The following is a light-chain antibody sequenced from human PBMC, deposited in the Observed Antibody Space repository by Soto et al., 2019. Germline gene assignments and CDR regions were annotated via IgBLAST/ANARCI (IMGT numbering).Light chain of an antibody. Sequence: EIVLTQSPGTLSLSPGERATLSCRASQSVSSNNLAWYQQRPGQAPRVVIYSASTRATGIPARFSGSGSGTEFTLTISSLQSEDFAVYYCHQYNHWLTWTFGQGTKVEIK. CDR3: HQYNHWLTWT. J-gene: IGKJ1*01. CDR1: QSVSSN. V-gene: IGKV3-15*01. CDR2: SAS.